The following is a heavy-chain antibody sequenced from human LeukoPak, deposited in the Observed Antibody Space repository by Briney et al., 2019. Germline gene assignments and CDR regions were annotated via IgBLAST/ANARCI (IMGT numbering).Heavy chain of an antibody. CDR1: GGSISSSSYY. CDR3: ARVEGSGYYSGAFDI. CDR2: IYYSGST. Sequence: PSETLSFTCTVSGGSISSSSYYWGWIRQPPGKGLEWIGSIYYSGSTYYNPSLKSRVTISVDTSKNQFSLKLSSVTAADTAVYYCARVEGSGYYSGAFDIWGQGTMVTVSS. J-gene: IGHJ3*02. D-gene: IGHD3-22*01. V-gene: IGHV4-39*07.